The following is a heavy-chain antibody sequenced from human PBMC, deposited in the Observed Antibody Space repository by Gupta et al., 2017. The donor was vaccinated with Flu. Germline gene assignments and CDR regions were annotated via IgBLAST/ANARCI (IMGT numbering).Heavy chain of an antibody. V-gene: IGHV3-30*18. D-gene: IGHD3-16*01. CDR2: IAYDGSNK. CDR3: AKPGDTDYQGYYFDC. J-gene: IGHJ4*02. Sequence: TYGMHWVRQAPGKGLDWVALIAYDGSNKNYADSGKGRFTVSRDNSKKTLYLQMNRLRPEDTAVYYCAKPGDTDYQGYYFDCWGQGTLVTVSS. CDR1: TYG.